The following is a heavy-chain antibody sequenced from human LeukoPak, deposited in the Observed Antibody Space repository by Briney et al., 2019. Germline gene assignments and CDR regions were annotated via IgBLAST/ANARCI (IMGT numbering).Heavy chain of an antibody. CDR3: ARSSQGALNYGDPLFDY. V-gene: IGHV5-51*01. J-gene: IGHJ4*02. CDR2: IYPGDSDT. CDR1: GYSFTSYW. D-gene: IGHD4-17*01. Sequence: GESLKISSKGSGYSFTSYWIGWVRQMPGKGLEWMGIIYPGDSDTRYSPSFQGQVTISADKSISTAYLQWSSLKASDTAMYYCARSSQGALNYGDPLFDYWGQGTLVTVSS.